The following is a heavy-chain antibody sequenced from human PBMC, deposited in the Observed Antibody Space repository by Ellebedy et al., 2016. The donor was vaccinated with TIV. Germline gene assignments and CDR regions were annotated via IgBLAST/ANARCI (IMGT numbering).Heavy chain of an antibody. CDR3: ARTSRDAFDI. CDR2: IDWDDDT. V-gene: IGHV2-70*04. CDR1: GFSLTTSAVR. Sequence: SGPTLVKPTETLTLTCAFSGFSLTTSAVRMSWIRQPPGKALEWLARIDWDDDTFYNTSLRTRLTISKDTSKNQVVLTMTVMEPVDTARYYCARTSRDAFDIWGQGTMVIVSS. J-gene: IGHJ3*02.